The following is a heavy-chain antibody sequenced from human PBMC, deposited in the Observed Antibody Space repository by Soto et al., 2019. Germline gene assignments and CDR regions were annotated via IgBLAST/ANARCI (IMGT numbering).Heavy chain of an antibody. D-gene: IGHD3-22*01. V-gene: IGHV3-48*01. J-gene: IGHJ4*02. CDR1: GYTFSRYS. Sequence: EVQLVESGGGLVQPGGSLRLSCAASGYTFSRYSMNWLHQARGKVVEWVSYISSSSSTMYYADSVKGRFTISRDNAKNSLYLQMNSLRAEDTAVYYCARGDDSSGYYYVYWGQGTLVTVSS. CDR2: ISSSSSTM. CDR3: ARGDDSSGYYYVY.